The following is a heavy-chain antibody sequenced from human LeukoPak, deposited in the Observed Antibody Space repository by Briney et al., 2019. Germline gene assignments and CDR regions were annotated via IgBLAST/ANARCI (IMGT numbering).Heavy chain of an antibody. CDR1: GFTFSNAW. CDR2: IKSKTDGGTT. V-gene: IGHV3-15*01. CDR3: TTCISQMGATDFYY. J-gene: IGHJ4*02. D-gene: IGHD1-26*01. Sequence: PGRSLRLSSAASGFTFSNAWMSWVRQPAGGGLEWVGRIKSKTDGGTTDYAAPVKGRFTISRDDSKNTLYLQMNSLKTEDTAVYYCTTCISQMGATDFYYWGQGTLVTVSS.